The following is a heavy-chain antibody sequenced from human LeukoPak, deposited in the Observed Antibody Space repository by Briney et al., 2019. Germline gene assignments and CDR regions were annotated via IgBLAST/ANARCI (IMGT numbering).Heavy chain of an antibody. CDR1: GGSFSGYY. Sequence: SETLSLTCAVYGGSFSGYYWSWIRQPPGKGLEWIGEINHSGSTNYNPSLESRVTISVDTSKNQFSLKLSSVTAADTAVYYCARTTMIAHATNYWGQGTLVTVSS. J-gene: IGHJ4*02. V-gene: IGHV4-34*01. D-gene: IGHD3-22*01. CDR3: ARTTMIAHATNY. CDR2: INHSGST.